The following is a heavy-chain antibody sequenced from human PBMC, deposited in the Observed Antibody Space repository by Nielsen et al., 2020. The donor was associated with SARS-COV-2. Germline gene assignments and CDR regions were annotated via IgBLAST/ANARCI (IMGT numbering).Heavy chain of an antibody. Sequence: SETLSLTCGVSGGSISSGGYSWSWIRQPPGKGLEWIGYIYHSGSTYYNPSLKSRVTISVDRSKNQFSLKLSSVTAADTAVYYCARHSPGGAFDIWGQGTMVTVSS. CDR1: GGSISSGGYS. CDR2: IYHSGST. J-gene: IGHJ3*02. V-gene: IGHV4-30-2*01. CDR3: ARHSPGGAFDI. D-gene: IGHD3-16*01.